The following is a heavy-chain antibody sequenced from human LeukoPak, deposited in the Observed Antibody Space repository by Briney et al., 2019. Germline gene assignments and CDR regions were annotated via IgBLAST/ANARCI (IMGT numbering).Heavy chain of an antibody. D-gene: IGHD5-18*01. CDR3: AKGTRGYSSGLPDY. J-gene: IGHJ4*02. Sequence: GGSLRLSCAASGFTFSSYAMSWVRQAPGEGLEWVSAISGSGGSTYYADSVKGRFTISRDNSKNTLYLQMNSLRAEDTAVYYCAKGTRGYSSGLPDYWGQGTLVTVSS. CDR2: ISGSGGST. V-gene: IGHV3-23*01. CDR1: GFTFSSYA.